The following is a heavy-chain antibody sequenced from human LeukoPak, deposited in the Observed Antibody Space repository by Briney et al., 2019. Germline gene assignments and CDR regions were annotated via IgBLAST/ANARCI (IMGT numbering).Heavy chain of an antibody. Sequence: SVKVSCKTSGGTFNNSAISWVRQAPGQGLEWLGGIMPLFGTAGYAQKFQGRVTITQDESTRTVYLELTSLTSDDTAVYYCARDVHGDYGSGWFDPWGQGTLVSVSS. CDR3: ARDVHGDYGSGWFDP. V-gene: IGHV1-69*01. CDR1: GGTFNNSA. J-gene: IGHJ5*02. D-gene: IGHD4-17*01. CDR2: IMPLFGTA.